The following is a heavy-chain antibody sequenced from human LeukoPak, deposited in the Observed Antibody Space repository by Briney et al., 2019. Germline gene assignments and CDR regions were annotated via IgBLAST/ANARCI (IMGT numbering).Heavy chain of an antibody. CDR2: ISSSSSYI. Sequence: GGSLRLSCAASGFTFSSYSMNWVRQAPGKGLEWVSSISSSSSYIYYADSVKGRFTISRGNAKNSLYLQMNSLRAEDTAVYYCAKGGAAAGTLYLQYWGQGTLVTVSS. D-gene: IGHD6-13*01. V-gene: IGHV3-21*04. CDR3: AKGGAAAGTLYLQY. J-gene: IGHJ1*01. CDR1: GFTFSSYS.